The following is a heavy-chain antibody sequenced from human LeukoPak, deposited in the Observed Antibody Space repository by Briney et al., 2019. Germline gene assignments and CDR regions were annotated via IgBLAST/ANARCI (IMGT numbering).Heavy chain of an antibody. Sequence: GGSLRLSCAASGFTFSSYWMHWVRQAPGKGLVWVSRINSDGSSTSYADSVKGRFTISRDNAKNTLYLQMNSLRAEDTAVYYCARDPYSSGWYYYYYYMDVWGEGTTVTVSS. CDR2: INSDGSST. V-gene: IGHV3-74*01. CDR3: ARDPYSSGWYYYYYYMDV. D-gene: IGHD6-25*01. J-gene: IGHJ6*03. CDR1: GFTFSSYW.